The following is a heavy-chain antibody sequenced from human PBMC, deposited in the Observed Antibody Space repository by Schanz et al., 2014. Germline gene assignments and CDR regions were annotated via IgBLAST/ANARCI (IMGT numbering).Heavy chain of an antibody. Sequence: QVQLVESGGGVVQPGRSLRLSCAGSGFIFNDYYMNWIRQAPGKGLEWVSSISSGSGYTDYPDSVKGRFTISRDYAKNSLFLQMNSLRAEDTAVYYCERFQSPHQPFDYWGQGTLVTVSS. V-gene: IGHV3-11*06. CDR1: GFIFNDYY. J-gene: IGHJ4*02. CDR3: ERFQSPHQPFDY. CDR2: ISSGSGYT. D-gene: IGHD2-2*01.